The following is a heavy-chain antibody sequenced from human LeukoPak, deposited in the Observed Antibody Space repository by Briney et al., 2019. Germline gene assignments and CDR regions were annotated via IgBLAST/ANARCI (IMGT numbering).Heavy chain of an antibody. J-gene: IGHJ3*02. D-gene: IGHD3-22*01. CDR2: IYHSGST. CDR3: ARGTDSSGYYYGLPGNAFDI. V-gene: IGHV4-4*02. Sequence: SETLSLTCAVSGGSISSSNWWSWVRQPPGKGLEWIGEIYHSGSTNYNPSLKSRVTISVDKSKNQVSLKLSSVTAADTAVYYCARGTDSSGYYYGLPGNAFDIWGQGTMVTVSS. CDR1: GGSISSSNW.